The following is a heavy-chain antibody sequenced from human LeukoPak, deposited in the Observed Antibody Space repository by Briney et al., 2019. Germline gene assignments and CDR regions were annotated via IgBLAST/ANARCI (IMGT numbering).Heavy chain of an antibody. CDR2: IWYDGSNK. D-gene: IGHD6-19*01. V-gene: IGHV3-33*08. CDR1: GFTFSSYT. Sequence: PGGSLRFSCAASGFTFSSYTMSWVRQAPGKGLEWLAVIWYDGSNKYYADSVKGRFTVSRDNSKSTLYLQMNSLRAEDTAVYYCATAVASSSGWYADYWGQGTLVTVSS. CDR3: ATAVASSSGWYADY. J-gene: IGHJ4*02.